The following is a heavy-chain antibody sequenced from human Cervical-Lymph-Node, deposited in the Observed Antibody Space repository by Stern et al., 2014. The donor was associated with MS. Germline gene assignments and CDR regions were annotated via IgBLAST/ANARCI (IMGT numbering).Heavy chain of an antibody. D-gene: IGHD3-10*01. CDR3: ARQNMVRGVTELDF. Sequence: VQLVESGTEVKKSGASVRVSCKASGYTFSIYYMHWVRQAPGQGLEWLGIINPATGGTTYAQKFQDGVTMTNDTSTSTLYLEMSSLISEDTAVYYCARQNMVRGVTELDFWGQGTLVTVSS. CDR2: INPATGGT. V-gene: IGHV1-46*01. CDR1: GYTFSIYY. J-gene: IGHJ4*02.